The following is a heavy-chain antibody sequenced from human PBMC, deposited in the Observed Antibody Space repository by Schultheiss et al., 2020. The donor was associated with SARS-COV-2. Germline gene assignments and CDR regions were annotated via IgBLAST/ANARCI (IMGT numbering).Heavy chain of an antibody. CDR3: ARASPGGGEFDP. D-gene: IGHD3-16*01. Sequence: GGSLRLSCAASGFTFSSYAMSWVRQAPGKGLEWVSAISGSGGSTYYADSVKGRFTISRDNAKNSLYLQMNSLRAEDTAVYYCARASPGGGEFDPWGQGTLVTVSS. CDR2: ISGSGGST. CDR1: GFTFSSYA. V-gene: IGHV3-23*01. J-gene: IGHJ5*02.